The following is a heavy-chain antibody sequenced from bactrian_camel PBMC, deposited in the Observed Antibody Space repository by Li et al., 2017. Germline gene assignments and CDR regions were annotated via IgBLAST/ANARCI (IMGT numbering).Heavy chain of an antibody. J-gene: IGHJ4*01. CDR2: IYTRDGTA. V-gene: IGHV3S40*01. D-gene: IGHD1*01. Sequence: DVQLVESGGGSVQAGGSLRLSCAASGYTAVINYMGWIRQSPGNEREVLAAIYTRDGTAHYADSVKGRFTISHDNAEMSVSLEMNNLKPEDTSMYYCAFGPRPGEGALCYAQRSWYNDWGHGTQVTVS. CDR3: AFGPRPGEGALCYAQRSWYND. CDR1: GYTAVINY.